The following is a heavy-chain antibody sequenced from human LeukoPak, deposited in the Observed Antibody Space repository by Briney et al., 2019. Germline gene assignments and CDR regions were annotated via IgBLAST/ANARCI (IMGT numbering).Heavy chain of an antibody. CDR3: ASWAPITLVRGVLFDY. Sequence: SETLSLTCTVSGGSIRSYYWSWIRQPPGKGLEWIGYIYYSGSTNYNPSLKSRVTISVDTSKNQFSLKLSSVTAADTAVYYCASWAPITLVRGVLFDYWGQGTLVTVSS. CDR1: GGSIRSYY. V-gene: IGHV4-59*08. J-gene: IGHJ4*02. D-gene: IGHD3-10*01. CDR2: IYYSGST.